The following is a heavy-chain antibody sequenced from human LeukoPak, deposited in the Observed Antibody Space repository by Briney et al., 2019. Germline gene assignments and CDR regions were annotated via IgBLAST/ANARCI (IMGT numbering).Heavy chain of an antibody. CDR2: IYYSGST. CDR3: ARYPSGSYSYSYYYGMDV. CDR1: GGSISSSSYY. D-gene: IGHD1-26*01. V-gene: IGHV4-39*01. Sequence: SETLSLTCTVSGGSISSSSYYWGWIRQPPGKGLEWIGSIYYSGSTYYNPSLKSRVTISVDTSKNQFSLKLSSVTAADTAVYYCARYPSGSYSYSYYYGMDVWGQGTTVTVSS. J-gene: IGHJ6*02.